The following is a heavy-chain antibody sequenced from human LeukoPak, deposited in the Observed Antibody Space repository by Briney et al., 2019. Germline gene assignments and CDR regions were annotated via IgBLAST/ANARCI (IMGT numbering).Heavy chain of an antibody. CDR3: ARDPFPSIAARPGY. Sequence: GGSLRLSCVASGFIFTDHWMSWVRQAPGKGLDWVANIKEDESAKCYADSVRGRFTISRDNAKNSVYLEMNNLRAEDTAVYYCARDPFPSIAARPGYWGQGTLVTVSS. V-gene: IGHV3-7*01. D-gene: IGHD6-6*01. J-gene: IGHJ4*02. CDR2: IKEDESAK. CDR1: GFIFTDHW.